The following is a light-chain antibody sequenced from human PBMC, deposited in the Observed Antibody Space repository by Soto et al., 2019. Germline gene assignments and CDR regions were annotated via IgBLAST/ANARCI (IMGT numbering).Light chain of an antibody. CDR2: KAS. Sequence: DIQMTQVPSTLSASVGDRVTITCRASQSLNNWLAWYQQKPGNAPKLLIYKASNLESGVPSRFSGSGSGTEFTLTISSLQPDDLATYYCQQYNSYSWTFGQGTKVEIK. CDR1: QSLNNW. V-gene: IGKV1-5*03. CDR3: QQYNSYSWT. J-gene: IGKJ1*01.